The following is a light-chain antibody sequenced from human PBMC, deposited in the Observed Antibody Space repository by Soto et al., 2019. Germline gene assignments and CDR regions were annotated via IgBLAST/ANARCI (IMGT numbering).Light chain of an antibody. CDR3: SSYTTNTNLI. Sequence: QSALTQPASVSGSPGQSITISCTGTSSDIGAYNYVSWYQQHPGKAPKLVIYDVTYRPSGVSNRFSGSKSGNTASLTISGLQAEDEADYYCSSYTTNTNLIFGGGTKLTVL. CDR2: DVT. J-gene: IGLJ2*01. CDR1: SSDIGAYNY. V-gene: IGLV2-14*01.